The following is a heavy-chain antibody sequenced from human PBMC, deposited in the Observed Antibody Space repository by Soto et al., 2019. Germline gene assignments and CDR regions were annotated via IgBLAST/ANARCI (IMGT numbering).Heavy chain of an antibody. V-gene: IGHV3-23*01. D-gene: IGHD3-22*01. J-gene: IGHJ4*02. CDR3: ARDYRGHSDYYDSSGYYPACFDY. CDR1: GFTFRSFA. CDR2: VSGSGGTT. Sequence: GGSLRLSCEASGFTFRSFAMSWVRQAPGKGLEWVSGVSGSGGTTHYADSVKGRFTISRDNSKNTLYLQMNSLRAEDTAVYYCARDYRGHSDYYDSSGYYPACFDYWGQGTLVTVSS.